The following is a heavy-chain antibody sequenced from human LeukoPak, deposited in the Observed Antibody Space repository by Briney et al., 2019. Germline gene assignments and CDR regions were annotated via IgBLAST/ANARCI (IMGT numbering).Heavy chain of an antibody. CDR3: ARDWGELDFDY. V-gene: IGHV1-2*02. CDR2: INPTSGGT. J-gene: IGHJ4*02. Sequence: RASVKVCCKASGYSFTGYYMHWVRQAPGQGLEWMGWINPTSGGTNYAQKFQGRVTMTRDTSISTAYMELSRLRSDDTAVYYCARDWGELDFDYWGQGTLVTVSS. CDR1: GYSFTGYY. D-gene: IGHD1-26*01.